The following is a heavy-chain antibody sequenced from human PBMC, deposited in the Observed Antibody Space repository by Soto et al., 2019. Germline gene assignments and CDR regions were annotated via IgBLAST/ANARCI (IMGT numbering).Heavy chain of an antibody. D-gene: IGHD3-10*01. V-gene: IGHV1-69*08. CDR3: AREEYYYGSGAFFDY. CDR1: GGTFSSYT. Sequence: QVQLVQSGAEVKKPGSSVKVSCKASGGTFSSYTISWVRQAPGQGLEWMGRIIPILGIANYAQKFQGRVTTTAEKSTSTAYMELSSLRSEATAVYYCAREEYYYGSGAFFDYWGQGTLVTVSS. J-gene: IGHJ4*02. CDR2: IIPILGIA.